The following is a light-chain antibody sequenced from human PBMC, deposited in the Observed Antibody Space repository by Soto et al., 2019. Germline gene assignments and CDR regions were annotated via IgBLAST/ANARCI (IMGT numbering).Light chain of an antibody. CDR3: QQYNRYWT. CDR2: KAS. CDR1: QSISSW. V-gene: IGKV1-5*03. Sequence: DIQMTQSPSTLSASVGDRVTITCRASQSISSWLAWYQQKPGKAPKLLIYKASSLQSGVPSRFSGSGSGTEFTLTISSLQPDDFAIYYCQQYNRYWTFGHGTKVEIK. J-gene: IGKJ1*01.